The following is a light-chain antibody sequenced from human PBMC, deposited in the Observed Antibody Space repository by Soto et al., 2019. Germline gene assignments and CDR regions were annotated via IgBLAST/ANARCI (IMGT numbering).Light chain of an antibody. CDR1: SSDVGGYNY. CDR3: SSYTSSSTLV. V-gene: IGLV2-14*01. J-gene: IGLJ2*01. CDR2: EVS. Sequence: QSALTQPASVSGSPGQSITISCTGTSSDVGGYNYVSWYQQHPGKAPKLMIYEVSNRPSGVSNRFSGSKSGNTAPLTISGLPAEDEADYYCSSYTSSSTLVFGRGTKLTVL.